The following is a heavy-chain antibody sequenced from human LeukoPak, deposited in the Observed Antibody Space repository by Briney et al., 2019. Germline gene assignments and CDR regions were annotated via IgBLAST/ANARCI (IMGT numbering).Heavy chain of an antibody. J-gene: IGHJ4*02. CDR3: ARARYSSSWGDFDY. V-gene: IGHV3-21*01. CDR2: ISSSSSYM. Sequence: GGSLRLSCAASGFTFSCYSMNWVRQAPGKGLEWVSSISSSSSYMCYADSVKGRFTLSRDNAKNSLYLQMNSLRAKDTAVYYCARARYSSSWGDFDYWGQGTLVTVSS. D-gene: IGHD6-13*01. CDR1: GFTFSCYS.